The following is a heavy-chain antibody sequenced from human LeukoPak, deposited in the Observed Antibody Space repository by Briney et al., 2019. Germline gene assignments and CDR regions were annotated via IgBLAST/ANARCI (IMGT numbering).Heavy chain of an antibody. V-gene: IGHV6-1*01. CDR3: VRHVNIGFDH. Sequence: SQTLSLTCAISGDTVSNNSAAWNWIRQPPSRGLEWLVRPYYRSTWYTDSAVAVKSPISIDPDTSKNQFSLQLNSVAPEDTAVYYCVRHVNIGFDHWGQGTLVTVSP. D-gene: IGHD2/OR15-2a*01. CDR2: PYYRSTWYT. J-gene: IGHJ4*02. CDR1: GDTVSNNSAA.